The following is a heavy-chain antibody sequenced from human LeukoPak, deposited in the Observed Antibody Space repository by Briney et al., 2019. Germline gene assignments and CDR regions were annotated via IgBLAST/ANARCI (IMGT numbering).Heavy chain of an antibody. V-gene: IGHV1-2*02. CDR1: GYTFTDYY. J-gene: IGHJ3*02. D-gene: IGHD3-22*01. Sequence: ASVKVSCTASGYTFTDYYMHWVRQAPGQGLEWMGWINPSSGGTNYAQKFQGRATVTRDTSISTAYMDLSRLRSDDTAVYYCARAGVWDYSDSSGYHNAAFDIWGQGTMVTVSS. CDR3: ARAGVWDYSDSSGYHNAAFDI. CDR2: INPSSGGT.